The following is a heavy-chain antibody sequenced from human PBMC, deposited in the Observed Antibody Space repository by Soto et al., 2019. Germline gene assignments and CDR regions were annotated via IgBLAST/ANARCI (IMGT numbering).Heavy chain of an antibody. Sequence: PSESLSLTCTVCVGSISSSSYYWCWIRQPPGKGLEWIGSIYYSGSTYYNPSLKSRVTISVDTSKNQFSLKLSSVTAADTAVYYCARRDSSSWYAYYCYGMDVWGQGTTVTVSS. CDR3: ARRDSSSWYAYYCYGMDV. V-gene: IGHV4-39*01. J-gene: IGHJ6*02. CDR2: IYYSGST. CDR1: VGSISSSSYY. D-gene: IGHD6-13*01.